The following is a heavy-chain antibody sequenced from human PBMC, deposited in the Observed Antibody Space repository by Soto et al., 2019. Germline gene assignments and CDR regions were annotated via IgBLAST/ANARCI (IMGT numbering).Heavy chain of an antibody. Sequence: EVQLVESGGGLVQPGRSLSLSCAASGFTLDDCAMHWVRQTPGKGLEWVSGITWNGNKIAYADSVRGRFTISRDNAKNSLYLQMNGLRTEDTALYYCARAPNGVLTGSLFDYWGQGTLVTVFS. V-gene: IGHV3-9*01. CDR3: ARAPNGVLTGSLFDY. CDR2: ITWNGNKI. J-gene: IGHJ4*02. D-gene: IGHD3-9*01. CDR1: GFTLDDCA.